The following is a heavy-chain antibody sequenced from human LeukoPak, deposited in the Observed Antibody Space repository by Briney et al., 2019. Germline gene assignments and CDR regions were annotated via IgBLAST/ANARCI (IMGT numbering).Heavy chain of an antibody. CDR2: IYHSGST. V-gene: IGHV4-38-2*01. CDR1: GYSISSGYY. CDR3: ARLYCSSTRRYRWDAFDI. D-gene: IGHD2-2*01. Sequence: SETLSLTCAVSGYSISSGYYWGWIRQPPGKGLEWIGSIYHSGSTYYNPSLKSRVTISVDTSKNQFSLKLSSVTAADTAVYYCARLYCSSTRRYRWDAFDIWGQGTMVTVSS. J-gene: IGHJ3*02.